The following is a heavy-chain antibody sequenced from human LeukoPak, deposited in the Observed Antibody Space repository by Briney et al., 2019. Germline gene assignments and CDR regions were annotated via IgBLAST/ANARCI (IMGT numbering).Heavy chain of an antibody. V-gene: IGHV3-7*04. D-gene: IGHD3-22*01. J-gene: IGHJ6*03. CDR1: GFTFSSYW. CDR2: IKQDGSEK. CDR3: ARAYYYDSSGYYYFYYYYYMDV. Sequence: PGRSLRLSCAASGFTFSSYWMSWVRQAPGKGLEWVANIKQDGSEKYYVDSVKGRFTISRDNAKNSLYLQMNSLRAEDTAVYYCARAYYYDSSGYYYFYYYYYMDVWGKGTTVTVSS.